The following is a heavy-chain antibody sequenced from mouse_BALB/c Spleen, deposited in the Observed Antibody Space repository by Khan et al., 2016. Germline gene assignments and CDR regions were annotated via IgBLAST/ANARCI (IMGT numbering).Heavy chain of an antibody. CDR1: GYTFTSYT. Sequence: QVQLQQSGAELARPGASVKMSCKASGYTFTSYTIHWVKQRPGQGLEWIGYIDPTSGYTNYNQNFKDKATLTADKSSNTAYMQLSSLTSEDSAGYSCARKISAAPAFDYWGQGTTLTVSS. D-gene: IGHD1-2*01. CDR3: ARKISAAPAFDY. J-gene: IGHJ2*01. V-gene: IGHV1-4*01. CDR2: IDPTSGYT.